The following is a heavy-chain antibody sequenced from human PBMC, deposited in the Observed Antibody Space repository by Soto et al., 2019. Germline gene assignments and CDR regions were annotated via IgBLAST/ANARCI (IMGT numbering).Heavy chain of an antibody. CDR1: GFTFSSYN. CDR2: ISGSSTYI. J-gene: IGHJ5*02. CDR3: ARDRAYGESEVTEFDP. V-gene: IGHV3-21*01. Sequence: GVLRLSCAASGFTFSSYNMNWVRQAPGEGLEWVSSISGSSTYIYYAVSVKGRFTVSRDNAKNSLYLQMNSLRAEDTAVYYCARDRAYGESEVTEFDPWGQGTLVTVSS. D-gene: IGHD4-17*01.